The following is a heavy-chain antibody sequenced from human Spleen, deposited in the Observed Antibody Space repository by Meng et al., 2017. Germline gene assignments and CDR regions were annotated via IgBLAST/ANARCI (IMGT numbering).Heavy chain of an antibody. J-gene: IGHJ1*01. CDR1: GGSFSGYY. CDR3: ARGVPYYYGSGSYPYFQH. Sequence: GQLRQWGQGMLTPSETLYFTCAVYGGSFSGYYWSWIRQPPGKGLEWIGEINHSGSTNYNPSLKSRVTISVDTSKNQFSLKLSSVTAADTAVYYCARGVPYYYGSGSYPYFQHWGQGTLVTVSS. CDR2: INHSGST. D-gene: IGHD3-10*01. V-gene: IGHV4-34*01.